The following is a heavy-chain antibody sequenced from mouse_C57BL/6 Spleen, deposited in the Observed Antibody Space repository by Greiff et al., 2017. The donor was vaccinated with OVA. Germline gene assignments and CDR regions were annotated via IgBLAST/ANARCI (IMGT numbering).Heavy chain of an antibody. J-gene: IGHJ2*01. CDR2: IYPGDGDI. Sequence: QVQLKESGRELVKPGASVKISCKASGYAFSSSWMNWVKQRPGKGLEWIGRIYPGDGDINYNGKFKGKSTLTADKYNSTAYMQLSSLPSDDSAVYFCAREESYDIDYWGQGTTLTVSS. D-gene: IGHD2-12*01. CDR1: GYAFSSSW. V-gene: IGHV1-82*01. CDR3: AREESYDIDY.